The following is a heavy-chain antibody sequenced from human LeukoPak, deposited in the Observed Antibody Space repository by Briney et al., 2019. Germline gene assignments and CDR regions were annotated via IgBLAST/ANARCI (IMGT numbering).Heavy chain of an antibody. V-gene: IGHV4-30-2*01. Sequence: SETLSLTCAVSGGSISSGGYSWSWIRQPPGKGLEWIGYIYHSGSTYYNPSLKSRVTISVDRSKNQFSLKLSSVTAADTAVYYCARETFDGGFDHWGQGTLVTVSS. D-gene: IGHD3-9*01. CDR2: IYHSGST. CDR3: ARETFDGGFDH. J-gene: IGHJ4*02. CDR1: GGSISSGGYS.